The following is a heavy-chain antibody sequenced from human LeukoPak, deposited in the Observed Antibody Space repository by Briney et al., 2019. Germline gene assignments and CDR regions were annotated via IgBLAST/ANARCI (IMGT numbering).Heavy chain of an antibody. Sequence: GGSLRLSCAASGFTFSSYGMHWVRQAPGKGLEWVASIRYDGSNKYYADSVKGRFTISRDNTKNTLYLQMNSLRAEDTAVYYCAGWWELLSSAHRVHFDYWGQGTLVTVSS. CDR2: IRYDGSNK. CDR3: AGWWELLSSAHRVHFDY. CDR1: GFTFSSYG. D-gene: IGHD1-26*01. J-gene: IGHJ4*02. V-gene: IGHV3-30*02.